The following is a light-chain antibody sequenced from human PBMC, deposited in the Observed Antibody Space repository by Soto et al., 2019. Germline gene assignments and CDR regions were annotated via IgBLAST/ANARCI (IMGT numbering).Light chain of an antibody. Sequence: EIVLTQSPGTLSLSPGERATLSCRASQSVTGSYLAWYQQKPGQAPRLLIYGASSRATGIPDRFSGSESGTDFTLTISRLEPEDFAVYYCQQYGSSPVTFGPGTKVDIK. CDR3: QQYGSSPVT. J-gene: IGKJ3*01. CDR2: GAS. V-gene: IGKV3-20*01. CDR1: QSVTGSY.